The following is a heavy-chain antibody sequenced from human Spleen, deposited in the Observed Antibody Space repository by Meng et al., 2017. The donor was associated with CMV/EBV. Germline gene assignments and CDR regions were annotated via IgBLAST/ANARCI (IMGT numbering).Heavy chain of an antibody. V-gene: IGHV5-51*01. CDR3: ASLPYTSGWWDGFDV. J-gene: IGHJ3*01. Sequence: GGSLRLSCKGSGYSFTSYWIGWVRQMPGKGLEWMGIIYPGDSDTRYSPSFQGQVTISADKSISTAYLQWSSLKASDTAMYYCASLPYTSGWWDGFDVWGQGTMVTVSS. CDR1: GYSFTSYW. D-gene: IGHD6-19*01. CDR2: IYPGDSDT.